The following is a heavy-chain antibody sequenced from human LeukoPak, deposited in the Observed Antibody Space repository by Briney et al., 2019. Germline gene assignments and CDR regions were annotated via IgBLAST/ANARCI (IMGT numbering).Heavy chain of an antibody. CDR2: ISGSGVTT. CDR3: AKKVVVGATSPYSDFQD. J-gene: IGHJ1*01. CDR1: GFTFSSYA. V-gene: IGHV3-23*01. D-gene: IGHD1-26*01. Sequence: HAGRSLRLSCVASGFTFSSYAMSWVRQAPGKGLEWVSAISGSGVTTHYAGSVKGRFSISRDNSKNTLYLQMNSLRAEDTALYYCAKKVVVGATSPYSDFQDWGQGTLVTVSS.